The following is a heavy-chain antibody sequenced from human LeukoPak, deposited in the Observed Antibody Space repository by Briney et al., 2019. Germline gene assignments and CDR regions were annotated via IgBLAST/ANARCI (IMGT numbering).Heavy chain of an antibody. D-gene: IGHD1-26*01. Sequence: GSLRLSCAASGFTVSSYAMSWVRQAPGKGLEWVSVISGSGGNTYYADSVKGRFTISRDNSKNTLSVQMYSLRAEDTAVYYCAKLTGPGIVGTTRLEYFHHWGQGTLVTVSS. CDR2: ISGSGGNT. V-gene: IGHV3-23*01. J-gene: IGHJ1*01. CDR3: AKLTGPGIVGTTRLEYFHH. CDR1: GFTVSSYA.